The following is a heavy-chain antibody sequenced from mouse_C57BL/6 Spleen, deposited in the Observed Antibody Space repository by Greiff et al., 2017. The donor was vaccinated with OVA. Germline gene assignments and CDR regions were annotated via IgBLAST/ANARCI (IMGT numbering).Heavy chain of an antibody. J-gene: IGHJ3*01. CDR1: GYTFTSYW. V-gene: IGHV1-61*01. Sequence: VQLQQPGAELVRPGSSVKLSCKASGYTFTSYWMDWVKQRPGPSLEWIGNIYPSDSETHYNQKFKDKATLTEDKSASTAYMQLSSLTSEDSAVYYCAREGDGFAYWGQGTLVTVSA. D-gene: IGHD3-3*01. CDR3: AREGDGFAY. CDR2: IYPSDSET.